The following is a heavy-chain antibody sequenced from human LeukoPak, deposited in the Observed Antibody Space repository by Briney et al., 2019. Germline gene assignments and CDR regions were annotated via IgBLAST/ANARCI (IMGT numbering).Heavy chain of an antibody. D-gene: IGHD5-18*01. CDR2: VCYSGST. CDR1: GGSISSSSYC. CDR3: ARQYSGDSRSPFFDY. Sequence: SETLSLTCTVSGGSISSSSYCWGWIRQPPGKGLEWIGSVCYSGSTYYNPSLKSRVTISVDTSKNQFSLKLSSVTAADAAVYYCARQYSGDSRSPFFDYWGQGTLVTVSS. V-gene: IGHV4-39*01. J-gene: IGHJ4*02.